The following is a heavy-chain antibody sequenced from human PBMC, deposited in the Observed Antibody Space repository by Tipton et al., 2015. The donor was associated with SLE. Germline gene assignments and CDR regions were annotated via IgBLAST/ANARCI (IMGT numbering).Heavy chain of an antibody. CDR1: GRSFIGSY. CDR3: AKVINDWNYE. CDR2: IYHSGHT. Sequence: TLSLTCAVYGRSFIGSYWTWIRQPPGKGLEWIGDIYHSGHTNYNPSLKSRVTMSVDKSKNQFSLNVTSVTAADTAVYYCAKVINDWNYEWGPGTLVTVSS. D-gene: IGHD1-7*01. J-gene: IGHJ1*01. V-gene: IGHV4-34*01.